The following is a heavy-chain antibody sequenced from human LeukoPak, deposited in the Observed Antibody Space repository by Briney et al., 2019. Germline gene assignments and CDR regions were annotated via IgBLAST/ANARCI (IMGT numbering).Heavy chain of an antibody. Sequence: GGAPRLSCAGSGFMFSNYWMTWVRQAPGKGLEWVANIKEDGSEKYYVDSMKGRFTISRDNAKNSLYLQMNSLRAEDTAVYYCASEINWGYGAFDVWGQGTMVTVSS. D-gene: IGHD7-27*01. CDR2: IKEDGSEK. CDR1: GFMFSNYW. CDR3: ASEINWGYGAFDV. V-gene: IGHV3-7*01. J-gene: IGHJ3*01.